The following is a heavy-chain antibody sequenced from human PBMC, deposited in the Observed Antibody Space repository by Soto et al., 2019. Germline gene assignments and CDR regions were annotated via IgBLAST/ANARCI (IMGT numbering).Heavy chain of an antibody. CDR3: ARGGSGYVGCNEF. Sequence: QEQLVQSGAEVKKSGSSVKVSCKDTGGLFSSYAVSWVRQAPGQGREWMGGIIPVLDTVYYAQKFQGRVTITADEATNTDYMELSSLRSEDTAMYYCARGGSGYVGCNEFWGQGTLVSVSS. CDR2: IIPVLDTV. CDR1: GGLFSSYA. J-gene: IGHJ4*02. V-gene: IGHV1-69*01. D-gene: IGHD3-22*01.